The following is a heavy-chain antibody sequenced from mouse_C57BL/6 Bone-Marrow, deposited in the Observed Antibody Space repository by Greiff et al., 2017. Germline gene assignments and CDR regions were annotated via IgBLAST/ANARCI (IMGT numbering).Heavy chain of an antibody. V-gene: IGHV1-69*01. CDR2: IDPSDSYT. J-gene: IGHJ4*01. CDR1: GYTFTSYW. Sequence: VQLQQSGAELVMPGASVKLSCKASGYTFTSYWMHWVKQRPGQGLEWIGEIDPSDSYTNYTNKFKGKSTLTVDKSSSTAYLQLSSLTSEDSAVYYYAKGGYYAMDYWGQGTSVTVSS. CDR3: AKGGYYAMDY.